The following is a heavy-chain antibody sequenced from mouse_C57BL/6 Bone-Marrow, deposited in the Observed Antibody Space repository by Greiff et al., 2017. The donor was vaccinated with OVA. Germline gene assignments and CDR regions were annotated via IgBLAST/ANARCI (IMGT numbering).Heavy chain of an antibody. V-gene: IGHV7-3*01. Sequence: EVQLVESGGGLVQPGGSLRLSCAASGFTFTDYYMSWVRQPPGKALEWLGFIRNKANGYTTEYSASVKGRFTISRDNSQSILYLQMNALRAEDSATYYCARWNHHAFADWGQGTLVTVSA. CDR2: IRNKANGYTT. CDR3: ARWNHHAFAD. J-gene: IGHJ3*01. CDR1: GFTFTDYY.